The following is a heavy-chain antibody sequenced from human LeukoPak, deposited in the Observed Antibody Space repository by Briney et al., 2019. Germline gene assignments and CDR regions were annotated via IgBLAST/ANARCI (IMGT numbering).Heavy chain of an antibody. V-gene: IGHV4-61*02. D-gene: IGHD3-16*01. J-gene: IGHJ4*02. CDR2: IKSSNT. Sequence: TPSLTCTVSGGSISSDRFYWTWVRQPAGKGLEWIGRIKSSNTNYNPSLKSRVSISLDTSTNQFSLKLSSLTAADTAVYYCARVPDWTYVPDYWGQGTLVTVSS. CDR3: ARVPDWTYVPDY. CDR1: GGSISSDRFY.